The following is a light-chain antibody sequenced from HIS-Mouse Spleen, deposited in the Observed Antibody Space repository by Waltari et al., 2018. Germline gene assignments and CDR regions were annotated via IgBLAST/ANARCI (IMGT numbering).Light chain of an antibody. Sequence: QSALTQPASVSGSPGQSITISCTGTSSDVGSYNLVSWYQKHPGKAPKLMIYEGSKRPSGVSNRFSGSKSGNTASLTISGLQAEVEADYYCCSYAGSSTWVFGGGTKLTVL. CDR2: EGS. CDR3: CSYAGSSTWV. J-gene: IGLJ3*02. CDR1: SSDVGSYNL. V-gene: IGLV2-23*01.